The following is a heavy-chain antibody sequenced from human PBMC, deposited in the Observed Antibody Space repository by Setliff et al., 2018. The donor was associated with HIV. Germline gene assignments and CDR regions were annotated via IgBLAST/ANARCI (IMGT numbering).Heavy chain of an antibody. D-gene: IGHD2-2*01. CDR2: IIPILGIA. CDR3: ANRYCSSTSCYLGWFDP. V-gene: IGHV1-69*10. J-gene: IGHJ5*02. Sequence: SVKVSCKASGGTFSSYAISWVRQAPGQGLEWMGGIIPILGIANYAQKFQGRVTITADKSTSTAYMELSSLRSEDTAVYYCANRYCSSTSCYLGWFDPWGQGTPVTVSS. CDR1: GGTFSSYA.